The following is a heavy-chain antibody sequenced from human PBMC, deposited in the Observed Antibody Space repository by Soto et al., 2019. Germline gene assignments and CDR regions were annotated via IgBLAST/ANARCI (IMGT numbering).Heavy chain of an antibody. D-gene: IGHD3-10*01. Sequence: QIQLVQSGAEVKTPGASVKVSCKASGYVFTSYGISWVRQAPGQGLEWMGWISGYNGDKNYAQKVQGRVTMTTDTSTSTAYMELRSLRSDDTAFYYCARDESYASGRLFHFDYWGQGTLVTVSS. CDR1: GYVFTSYG. J-gene: IGHJ4*02. CDR3: ARDESYASGRLFHFDY. V-gene: IGHV1-18*01. CDR2: ISGYNGDK.